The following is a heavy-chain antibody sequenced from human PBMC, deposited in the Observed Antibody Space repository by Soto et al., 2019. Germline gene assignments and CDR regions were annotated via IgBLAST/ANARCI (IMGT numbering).Heavy chain of an antibody. V-gene: IGHV4-59*08. D-gene: IGHD2-15*01. CDR1: GGSISSYY. CDR2: IYYSGST. Sequence: QVQLQESGPGLVKPSETLSLTCTVSGGSISSYYWSWIRQPPGKGLEWIGYIYYSGSTNYNPSLKSRVTISVDTSKNQFSLKLSSVTAADTAVYYCARLGGGGTKIDYWSQGTLVTVSS. J-gene: IGHJ4*02. CDR3: ARLGGGGTKIDY.